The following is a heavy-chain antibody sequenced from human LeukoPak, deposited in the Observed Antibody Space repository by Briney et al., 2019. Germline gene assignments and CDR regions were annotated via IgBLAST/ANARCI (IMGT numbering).Heavy chain of an antibody. CDR1: GFTFSSYS. Sequence: GGSLRLSCAATGFTFSSYSMNWVREAPGKALEWVSSISSSSSYIYYADSVKGRFTISRDNAKNSLYLQMNSLRAEDTAVYYCAREHCGGDCQHYYMDVWGKGTTVTVSS. V-gene: IGHV3-21*01. J-gene: IGHJ6*03. CDR2: ISSSSSYI. CDR3: AREHCGGDCQHYYMDV. D-gene: IGHD2-21*02.